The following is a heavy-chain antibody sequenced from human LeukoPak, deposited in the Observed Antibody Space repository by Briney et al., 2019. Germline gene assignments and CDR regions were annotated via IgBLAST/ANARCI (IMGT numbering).Heavy chain of an antibody. CDR2: INHSGST. V-gene: IGHV4-34*01. J-gene: IGHJ6*03. Sequence: SETMSLTCAGYGGSFSGYYWSWIRQPPGKGLEWIGEINHSGSTNYNPSLKSRVTTSVDTSKNQFSLKLTSVTAADTAMYYCARGGRFLEWLPQAHYYYYMDVWGKGTTVTVSS. CDR3: ARGGRFLEWLPQAHYYYYMDV. CDR1: GGSFSGYY. D-gene: IGHD3-3*01.